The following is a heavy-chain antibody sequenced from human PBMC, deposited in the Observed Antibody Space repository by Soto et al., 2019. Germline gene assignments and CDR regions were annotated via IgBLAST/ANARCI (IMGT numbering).Heavy chain of an antibody. CDR1: GGSISTYY. D-gene: IGHD3-22*01. Sequence: SHTLSLTCTFSGGSISTYYSSWIRQPPGKGLEWLGYIYYSGSATYNPSLKSRFTISVDTSKNQFSLKLSSVTAADTAVYYCARDYDSKNWFDPCGEGTLVTLSS. J-gene: IGHJ5*02. CDR2: IYYSGSA. V-gene: IGHV4-59*01. CDR3: ARDYDSKNWFDP.